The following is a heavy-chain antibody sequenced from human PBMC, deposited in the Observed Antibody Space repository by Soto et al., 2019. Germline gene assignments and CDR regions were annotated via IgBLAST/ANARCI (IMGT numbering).Heavy chain of an antibody. V-gene: IGHV3-30*18. CDR1: GFTFSSYG. CDR2: ISYDGSNK. CDR3: AKAQSRDGPYLDY. D-gene: IGHD2-2*01. Sequence: SLRLSCAASGFTFSSYGMHWVRQAPGKGLEWVAVISYDGSNKYYADSVKSQFTISRDNSKNTLYLQMNSLRAVDTAVYYCAKAQSRDGPYLDYWGQGTLVTVSS. J-gene: IGHJ4*02.